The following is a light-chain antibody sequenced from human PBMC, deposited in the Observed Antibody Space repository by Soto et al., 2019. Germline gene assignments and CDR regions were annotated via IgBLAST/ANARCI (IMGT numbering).Light chain of an antibody. J-gene: IGKJ4*01. Sequence: DIQMTQSPSSLSASVGDRVTITCRASQSISSYLNWYQQKPGKAPKLLIYAASSLQSGVPSRFSVSGSGTDFTLNIRSLQNEDFATYYCQQSYSTLLTFGGGTKVEIK. V-gene: IGKV1-39*01. CDR1: QSISSY. CDR2: AAS. CDR3: QQSYSTLLT.